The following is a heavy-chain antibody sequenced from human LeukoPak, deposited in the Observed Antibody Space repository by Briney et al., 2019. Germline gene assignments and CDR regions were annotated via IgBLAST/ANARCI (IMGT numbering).Heavy chain of an antibody. CDR2: IYYTGST. J-gene: IGHJ3*02. CDR1: GGSINSYY. Sequence: SETLSLTCTVSGGSINSYYWTWIRQPPGKGLEWIGYIYYTGSTNYNPSLKSRVTISVDTSKNQFSLKLSSVTAADTAVYYCARDVGDCSGGSCSSDAFDIWGQGTMVTVSS. CDR3: ARDVGDCSGGSCSSDAFDI. D-gene: IGHD2-15*01. V-gene: IGHV4-59*01.